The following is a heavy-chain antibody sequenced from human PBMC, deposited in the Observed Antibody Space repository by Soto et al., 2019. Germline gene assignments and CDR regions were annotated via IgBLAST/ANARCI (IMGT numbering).Heavy chain of an antibody. Sequence: GESLKISCKGSGYSFTSYWISWVRQMPGKGLEWMGRIDPSDSYTNYSPSFQGHVTISADKSISTAYLQWSSLKASDTAMYYCARQGSGYDSVIGMDVWGQGTTVTVSS. CDR1: GYSFTSYW. J-gene: IGHJ6*02. V-gene: IGHV5-10-1*01. CDR3: ARQGSGYDSVIGMDV. CDR2: IDPSDSYT. D-gene: IGHD5-12*01.